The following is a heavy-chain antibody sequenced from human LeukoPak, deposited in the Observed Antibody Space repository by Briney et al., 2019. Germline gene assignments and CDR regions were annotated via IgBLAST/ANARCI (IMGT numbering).Heavy chain of an antibody. CDR2: ISGYNGDT. Sequence: ASVKVSCKASGGTFSSYAISWVRQAPEQGLEWMGWISGYNGDTNNAQNLQGRVTMTTDTFTSTAYMELRSLRSDDTAVYYCARGGGYDILTGSYHACDIWGQGTMVTVSS. CDR3: ARGGGYDILTGSYHACDI. J-gene: IGHJ3*02. CDR1: GGTFSSYA. V-gene: IGHV1-18*01. D-gene: IGHD3-9*01.